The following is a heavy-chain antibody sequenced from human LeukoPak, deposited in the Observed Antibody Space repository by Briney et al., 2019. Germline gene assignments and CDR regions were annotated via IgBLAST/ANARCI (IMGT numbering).Heavy chain of an antibody. CDR1: GYTFTTYD. CDR2: MNPNSGNT. D-gene: IGHD4-23*01. Sequence: ASVKVSCKASGYTFTTYDINWVRQATGQGLEWMGWMNPNSGNTGYAQKFQGRVTMTRNTSISTAYMELRSLRSEDTAVYYCARGPNKADGGNSGSAWFDPWGQGTLVTVSS. CDR3: ARGPNKADGGNSGSAWFDP. J-gene: IGHJ5*02. V-gene: IGHV1-8*01.